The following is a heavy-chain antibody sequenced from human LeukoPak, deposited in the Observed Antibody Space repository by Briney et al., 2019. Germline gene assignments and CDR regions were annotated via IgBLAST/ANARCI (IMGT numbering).Heavy chain of an antibody. J-gene: IGHJ4*02. V-gene: IGHV1-69*04. Sequence: SVKVSCKASGGTFSSYAISWVRQAPGQGLEWMGRIIPILGIANYAQKFQGRVTITADKSTSTAYMELSSLRSEDTAVYYCARDTSKAARPPGGWGQGTLVTVSS. D-gene: IGHD6-6*01. CDR3: ARDTSKAARPPGG. CDR1: GGTFSSYA. CDR2: IIPILGIA.